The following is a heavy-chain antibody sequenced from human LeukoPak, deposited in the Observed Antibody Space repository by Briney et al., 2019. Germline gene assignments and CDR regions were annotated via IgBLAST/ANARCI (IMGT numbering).Heavy chain of an antibody. CDR1: GYIFTSYD. CDR2: MNPNSGAA. V-gene: IGHV1-8*01. CDR3: ARDLLEGYCSSTSCYTVGTDY. J-gene: IGHJ4*02. Sequence: VASVKVSCKASGYIFTSYDINWVRQATGQGLEWMGRMNPNSGAAGYAQKFQGRVTMTRNTSISTAYMKLSSLRAEDTAVYYCARDLLEGYCSSTSCYTVGTDYWGQGTLVTVSS. D-gene: IGHD2-2*02.